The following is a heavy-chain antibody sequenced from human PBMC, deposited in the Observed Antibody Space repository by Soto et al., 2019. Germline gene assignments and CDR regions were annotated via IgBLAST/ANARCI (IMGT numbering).Heavy chain of an antibody. CDR1: GFTFGDYA. D-gene: IGHD1-7*01. Sequence: PEGSLRLACTACGFTFGDYAMPWVRQAPRKGRERGGFIRSKAYGGTTEYAASVKGRFTISRDDSKSIAYLQMNSLKTEDTAVYYCTRDRFGITPWSPDAFDIWGQGTRVTVSS. CDR3: TRDRFGITPWSPDAFDI. CDR2: IRSKAYGGTT. J-gene: IGHJ3*02. V-gene: IGHV3-49*04.